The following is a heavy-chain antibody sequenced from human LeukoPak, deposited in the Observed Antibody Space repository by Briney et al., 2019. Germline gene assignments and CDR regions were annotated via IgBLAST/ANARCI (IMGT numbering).Heavy chain of an antibody. CDR3: ATLESSGSYGSGSDY. Sequence: ASVKVSCKVSGYTLTELSMHWVRQAPGKGLEWMGGFDPEDGETIYAQKFQGRVTMTEDTSTDTAYMGLSSLRSEDTAVYYCATLESSGSYGSGSDYWGQGTLVTVSS. V-gene: IGHV1-24*01. CDR2: FDPEDGET. CDR1: GYTLTELS. J-gene: IGHJ4*02. D-gene: IGHD3-10*01.